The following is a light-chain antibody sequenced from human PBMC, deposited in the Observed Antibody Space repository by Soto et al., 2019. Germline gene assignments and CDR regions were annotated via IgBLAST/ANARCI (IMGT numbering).Light chain of an antibody. Sequence: EIVLTQSPATLSLSPGERAPLSCRASQSVSRHLAWYQQKPGQAPSLLIYDASNRATGIPARFSGSGSGTDFTLTISRLEPEDFAVYYCQQRNNWPPVTFGGGTKGGYQ. CDR2: DAS. CDR1: QSVSRH. V-gene: IGKV3-11*01. CDR3: QQRNNWPPVT. J-gene: IGKJ4*01.